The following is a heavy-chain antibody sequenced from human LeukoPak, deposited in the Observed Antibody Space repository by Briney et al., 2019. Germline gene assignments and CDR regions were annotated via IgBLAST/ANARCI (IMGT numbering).Heavy chain of an antibody. D-gene: IGHD6-13*01. J-gene: IGHJ1*01. CDR1: SGSISNYY. CDR2: IYYSGTT. CDR3: ARHGGYSSPYLH. V-gene: IGHV4-59*08. Sequence: KTSETLSLTCTVSSGSISNYYWSWIRQPPGKGLECMGYIYYSGTTNYNPSLKSRVTISVDTSKNQFSLKLSSVTAADTAVYYCARHGGYSSPYLHWGQGTLVTVSS.